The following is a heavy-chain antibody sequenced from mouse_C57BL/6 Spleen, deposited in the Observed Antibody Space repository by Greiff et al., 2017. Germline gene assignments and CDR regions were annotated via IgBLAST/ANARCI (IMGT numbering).Heavy chain of an antibody. CDR2: IDPSDSYT. CDR1: GYTFTSYW. V-gene: IGHV1-59*01. D-gene: IGHD2-3*01. CDR3: ARDDGYYGRHAMDY. Sequence: QVQLQQPGAELVRPGTSVKLSCKASGYTFTSYWMHWVKQRPGQGLEWIGVIDPSDSYTNYNQKFKGKATLTVDTSSSTAYMQLSSLTSDDSAVYYCARDDGYYGRHAMDYWGQGTSVTVSS. J-gene: IGHJ4*01.